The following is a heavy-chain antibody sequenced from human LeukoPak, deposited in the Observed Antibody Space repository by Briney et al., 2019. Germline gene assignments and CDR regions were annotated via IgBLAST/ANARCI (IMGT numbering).Heavy chain of an antibody. CDR2: ISGSGGST. CDR3: AKGGPPDYYGSGSYYIGGDYYYYYMDV. D-gene: IGHD3-10*01. Sequence: GGSLRLSCAASGFTFSSYAMSWVRQAPGKGLEWVSAISGSGGSTYYADSVKGRFTISRNNSKNTLYLQMNSLRAEDTAVYYCAKGGPPDYYGSGSYYIGGDYYYYYMDVWGKGTTVTISS. CDR1: GFTFSSYA. J-gene: IGHJ6*03. V-gene: IGHV3-23*01.